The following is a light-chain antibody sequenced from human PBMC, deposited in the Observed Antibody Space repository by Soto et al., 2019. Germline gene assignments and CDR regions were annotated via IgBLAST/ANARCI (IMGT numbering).Light chain of an antibody. J-gene: IGLJ2*01. V-gene: IGLV2-23*03. Sequence: QSVLTQPASVSGSPGQSITISCTGTSSDVGSYNLVSWYQQHPGKAPKLMIYEGSKRPSGVANRFSGSKSGNTASLTISGLQAEDDADYYCCSYAGGSTFVFGGGTTLTVL. CDR3: CSYAGGSTFV. CDR2: EGS. CDR1: SSDVGSYNL.